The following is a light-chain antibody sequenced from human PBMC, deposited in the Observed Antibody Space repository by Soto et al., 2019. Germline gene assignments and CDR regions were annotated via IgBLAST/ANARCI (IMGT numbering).Light chain of an antibody. CDR3: QQRISWPLT. V-gene: IGKV3D-20*02. CDR1: QSVSSSY. J-gene: IGKJ4*01. Sequence: EIVLTQSPGTLSLSPGERATLSCRASQSVSSSYLAWYQQKPGQAPRLLIYGASSRATGIPDRFSGSGSGADFTLTISSLQPADFAIYYCQQRISWPLTFGGGTKVDNK. CDR2: GAS.